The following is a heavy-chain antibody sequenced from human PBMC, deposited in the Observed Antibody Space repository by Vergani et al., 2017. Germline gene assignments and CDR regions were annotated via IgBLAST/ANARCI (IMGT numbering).Heavy chain of an antibody. D-gene: IGHD1-26*01. Sequence: EVQLVESGGVVVQPGGSLRLSCAASGFTFSSYEMNWVRQAPGKGLQWVSYISSSGSTISYADSVKGRFTIARDNAKNSLYLQMNSLRAEDTAVYYCAREYVQSVGRAFDIWGQGTLVTVSS. J-gene: IGHJ3*02. CDR1: GFTFSSYE. CDR3: AREYVQSVGRAFDI. CDR2: ISSSGSTI. V-gene: IGHV3-48*03.